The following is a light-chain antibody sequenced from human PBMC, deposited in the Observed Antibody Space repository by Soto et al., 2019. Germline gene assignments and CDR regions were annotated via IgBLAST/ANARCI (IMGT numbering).Light chain of an antibody. CDR2: GAS. CDR3: QQYNNWPPFT. CDR1: QSVSSSF. V-gene: IGKV3D-15*01. Sequence: EIVLTQSPDTLSLSPGERGTLSCRASQSVSSSFLAWYQQRPGQAPRLLIYGASSRATGIPDRFSGSGSGTEFTLTISSLQSEDFAVYYCQQYNNWPPFTFGQGTKVDIK. J-gene: IGKJ1*01.